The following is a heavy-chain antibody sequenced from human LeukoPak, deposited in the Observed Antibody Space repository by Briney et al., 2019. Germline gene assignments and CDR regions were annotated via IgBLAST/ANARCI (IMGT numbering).Heavy chain of an antibody. CDR2: INHSGST. Sequence: PSETLSLTCTVSGGSISSSSYYWGWIRQPPGKGLEWIGEINHSGSTNYNPSLKGRVTISVDTSKNQFSLKLSSVTAADTAVYYCARALQYYYYGMDVWGQGTTVTVSS. CDR1: GGSISSSSYY. J-gene: IGHJ6*02. CDR3: ARALQYYYYGMDV. V-gene: IGHV4-39*07.